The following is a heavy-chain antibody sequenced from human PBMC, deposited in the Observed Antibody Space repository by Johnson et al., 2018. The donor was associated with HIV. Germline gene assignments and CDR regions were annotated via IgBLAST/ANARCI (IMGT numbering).Heavy chain of an antibody. CDR3: ARGRKDIEAADGLDNDAFDM. CDR1: GFTFDDYA. CDR2: ISWNSGSI. J-gene: IGHJ3*02. V-gene: IGHV3-9*01. D-gene: IGHD5-12*01. Sequence: EVQVVESGGGLVQPGRSLRLSCAASGFTFDDYAMHWVRQAPGKGLEWVSGISWNSGSIGYADSVKGRFTISRANAKNSLYLQMNSLRPEDTAVYYCARGRKDIEAADGLDNDAFDMWGQGTLVTVSS.